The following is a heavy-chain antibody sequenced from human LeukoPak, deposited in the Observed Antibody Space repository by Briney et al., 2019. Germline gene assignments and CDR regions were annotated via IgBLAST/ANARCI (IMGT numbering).Heavy chain of an antibody. J-gene: IGHJ3*02. D-gene: IGHD4-17*01. CDR2: IKQEGSEK. CDR1: GFTFSRNW. V-gene: IGHV3-7*05. CDR3: ARERYGRDAFDI. Sequence: GGSVRLSCASSGFTFSRNWMSWVRQAPGKGLEWVANIKQEGSEKYYVASVKGRFTISRDNAKDSLFLQMNSLIAEDTAVYYCARERYGRDAFDIWGQGTMVAVSS.